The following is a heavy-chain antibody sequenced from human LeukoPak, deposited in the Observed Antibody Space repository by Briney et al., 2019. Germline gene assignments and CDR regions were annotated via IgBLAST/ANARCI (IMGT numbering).Heavy chain of an antibody. CDR3: ARVSGSYWPRGFDY. CDR2: ITPSGSIS. D-gene: IGHD1-26*01. CDR1: GFTFSRHG. Sequence: GGSLRLSCAASGFTFSRHGINWVRQAPGKGLEWVSGITPSGSISYYADSVKGRFTISRDNSKNTVSLHMNSLRAEDTALYYCARVSGSYWPRGFDYWGQGTLVTVSS. V-gene: IGHV3-23*01. J-gene: IGHJ4*02.